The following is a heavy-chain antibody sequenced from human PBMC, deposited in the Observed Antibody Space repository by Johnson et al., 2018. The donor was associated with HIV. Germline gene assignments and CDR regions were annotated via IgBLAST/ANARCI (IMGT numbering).Heavy chain of an antibody. CDR1: GFTFSSYD. CDR2: IGTAGDT. J-gene: IGHJ3*02. V-gene: IGHV3-13*01. CDR3: ARRADAFDI. Sequence: VQLVESGGGLVKPGGSLRLSCAASGFTFSSYDMHWVRHATGKGLEWVSAIGTAGDTYYPGSVKGRFTISRDNAKNTLYLQMNSLRVEDTAVYYCARRADAFDIWGQGTLVTVSA.